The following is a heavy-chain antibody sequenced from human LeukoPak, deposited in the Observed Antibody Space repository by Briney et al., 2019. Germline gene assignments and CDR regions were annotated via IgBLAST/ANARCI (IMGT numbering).Heavy chain of an antibody. CDR1: GVSISSYY. CDR3: ARRYCSGGTCYGDY. CDR2: IYYSGST. J-gene: IGHJ4*02. D-gene: IGHD2-15*01. V-gene: IGHV4-59*08. Sequence: RASETLSLTCTVSGVSISSYYWSWIRQPPGKGLEWIGYIYYSGSTNYNPSLKSRVTISVDTSKNQFSLKLSSVTAADTAVYYCARRYCSGGTCYGDYWGQGTLVTVSS.